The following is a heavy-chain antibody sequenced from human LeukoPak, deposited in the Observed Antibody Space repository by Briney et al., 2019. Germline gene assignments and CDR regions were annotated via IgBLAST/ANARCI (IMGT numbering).Heavy chain of an antibody. D-gene: IGHD5-24*01. V-gene: IGHV3-30*04. CDR2: NSADKSDI. CDR1: GRMFITYN. CDR3: VSQDGHTFMDAFDI. Sequence: GGSLRLSCAVSGRMFITYNMHWVRQAPGKGLEGVSRNSADKSDITKTVSVTGRFITFRANSKHTLYPQMNSLSPEDTALYYFVSQDGHTFMDAFDIWGKGTLLIVSS. J-gene: IGHJ3*02.